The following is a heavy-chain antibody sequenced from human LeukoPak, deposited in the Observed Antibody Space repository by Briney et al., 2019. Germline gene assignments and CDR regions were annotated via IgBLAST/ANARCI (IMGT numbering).Heavy chain of an antibody. V-gene: IGHV4-59*01. CDR2: IYYSGGT. CDR3: ARVEYPLDYGMDV. Sequence: SETLSLTCTVSGGSISSYYWSWIRQPPGKGLEWIGYIYYSGGTNYNPSLKSRVTISVDTSKNQFSLKLSSVTAADTAVYYCARVEYPLDYGMDVWGQGTTVTVSS. D-gene: IGHD2-2*01. CDR1: GGSISSYY. J-gene: IGHJ6*02.